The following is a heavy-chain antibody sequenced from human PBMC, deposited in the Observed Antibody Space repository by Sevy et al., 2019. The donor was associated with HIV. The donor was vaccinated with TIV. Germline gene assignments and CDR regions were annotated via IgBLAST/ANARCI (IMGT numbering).Heavy chain of an antibody. CDR3: VKDPDYNFWRGDYGMDV. CDR1: GFSFSNSA. CDR2: ISSDGVST. Sequence: GGSLRLSCSGSGFSFSNSAMNWVRQTPGKGLKYVSAISSDGVSTYYTDSVRGKFTISRDNSEETLYLQMGSPRVEDTAVYYCVKDPDYNFWRGDYGMDVWGQGTTVTVSS. V-gene: IGHV3-64D*06. J-gene: IGHJ6*02. D-gene: IGHD3-3*01.